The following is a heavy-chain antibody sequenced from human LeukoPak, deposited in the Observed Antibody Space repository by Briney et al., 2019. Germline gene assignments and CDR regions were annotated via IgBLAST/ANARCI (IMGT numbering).Heavy chain of an antibody. Sequence: SETLSLTCAVYGGSFSGYYWSWIRQPPGKGLEWIGEINHSGSTNYNPSLKSRVTISVDTSKNQFSLKLSSVTAADTAVYYCAGYNSSSWYWFDPWGKGTLVTVSS. J-gene: IGHJ5*02. V-gene: IGHV4-34*01. D-gene: IGHD6-13*01. CDR2: INHSGST. CDR3: AGYNSSSWYWFDP. CDR1: GGSFSGYY.